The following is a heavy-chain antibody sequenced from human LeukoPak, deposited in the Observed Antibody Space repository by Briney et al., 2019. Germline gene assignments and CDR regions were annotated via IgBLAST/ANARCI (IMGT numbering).Heavy chain of an antibody. V-gene: IGHV3-48*03. CDR2: ISSSGTTV. J-gene: IGHJ5*02. CDR3: VGQIWLWP. Sequence: GGSLRLSCAASSFNFSSYEMNWVRQAPGKGLEWVSYISSSGTTVYYADSVKGRFTISRDNARKSLYLQVNSLRAEDAAIYYCVGQIWLWPWGQGTLLTVST. D-gene: IGHD5-24*01. CDR1: SFNFSSYE.